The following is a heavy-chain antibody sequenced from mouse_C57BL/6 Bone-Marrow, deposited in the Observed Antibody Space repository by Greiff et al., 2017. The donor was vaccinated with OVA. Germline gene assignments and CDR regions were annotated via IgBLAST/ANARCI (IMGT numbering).Heavy chain of an antibody. CDR2: INPNNGGT. D-gene: IGHD2-5*01. CDR3: ASSVYSNYAYWYFDV. V-gene: IGHV1-26*01. J-gene: IGHJ1*03. Sequence: VQLQQSGPELVKPGASVKISCKASGYTFTDYYMNWVKQSHGKSLEWIGDINPNNGGTSYNQKFKGKATLTVDKSSSTAYMELRSPTSEDSAVYYCASSVYSNYAYWYFDVWGTGTTVTVSS. CDR1: GYTFTDYY.